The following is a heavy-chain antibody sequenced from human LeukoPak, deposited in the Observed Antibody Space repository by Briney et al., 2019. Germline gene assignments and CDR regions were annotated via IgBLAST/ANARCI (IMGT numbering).Heavy chain of an antibody. V-gene: IGHV1-69*05. Sequence: GASVKVSCKASGGTFSSYAISWVRQAPGQGLEWMGGIIPIFGTANYAQKFQGRVTITTDESTSTAYMELSSLRSEDTAVYYCARELPRITIFGVVISDAFDIWGQGTMVTVSS. D-gene: IGHD3-3*01. J-gene: IGHJ3*02. CDR1: GGTFSSYA. CDR2: IIPIFGTA. CDR3: ARELPRITIFGVVISDAFDI.